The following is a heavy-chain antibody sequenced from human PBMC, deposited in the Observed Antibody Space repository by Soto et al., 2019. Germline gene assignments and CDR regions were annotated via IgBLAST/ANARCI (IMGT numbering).Heavy chain of an antibody. CDR3: ARQTPHYYDSSGYYPLDY. J-gene: IGHJ4*02. Sequence: SETLSLTCTVSGGSISSSSYYWGWIRQPPGKGLEWIGSIYYSGGTYYNPSLKSRVTISVDTSKNQFSLKLSSVTAADTAVYYCARQTPHYYDSSGYYPLDYWGQGTLVTVSS. D-gene: IGHD3-22*01. V-gene: IGHV4-39*01. CDR2: IYYSGGT. CDR1: GGSISSSSYY.